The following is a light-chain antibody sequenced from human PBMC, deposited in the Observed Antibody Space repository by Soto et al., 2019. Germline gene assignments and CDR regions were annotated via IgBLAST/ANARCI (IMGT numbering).Light chain of an antibody. V-gene: IGKV1-5*01. Sequence: DLQSTPSPSTLSSSVVYRVPITGRASQSTSSWLAWYQQKPGKAPKLLIYDDNSLERGVQSRFSGSGSGTEFTLTIRSMQNDDFANYYCKQYNSYYTTVGGGNQG. CDR3: KQYNSYYTT. CDR1: QSTSSW. CDR2: DDN. J-gene: IGKJ4*01.